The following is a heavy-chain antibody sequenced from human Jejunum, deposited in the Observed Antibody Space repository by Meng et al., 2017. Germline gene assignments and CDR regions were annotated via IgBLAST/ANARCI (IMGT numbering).Heavy chain of an antibody. J-gene: IGHJ4*02. CDR3: ARGHFDKYFDS. CDR1: GGSVNSGSYY. D-gene: IGHD3-22*01. Sequence: VQLQDSVPDMVRPWETLSITCTISGGSVNSGSYYWSWIRQPPGKGLEWIGYMYFSGSTNSNASLKSRVTISVDTSKKQFSLKLTSVTAADTAVYYCARGHFDKYFDSWGQGTLVTVSS. CDR2: MYFSGST. V-gene: IGHV4-61*01.